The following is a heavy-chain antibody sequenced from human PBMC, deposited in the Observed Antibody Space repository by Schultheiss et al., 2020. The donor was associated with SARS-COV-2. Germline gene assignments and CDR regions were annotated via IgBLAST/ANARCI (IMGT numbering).Heavy chain of an antibody. Sequence: SETLSLTCTVSGGSLSSDSYYLSWIRQPAGKGLEWIGRIYITGSTHYNPSLESRDTMSVDTSKNQFSLKLSSVTAADTAMYYCARGRLIAMRFEFWGQGTLVTVSS. D-gene: IGHD2-21*01. CDR2: IYITGST. CDR1: GGSLSSDSYY. J-gene: IGHJ4*02. V-gene: IGHV4-61*02. CDR3: ARGRLIAMRFEF.